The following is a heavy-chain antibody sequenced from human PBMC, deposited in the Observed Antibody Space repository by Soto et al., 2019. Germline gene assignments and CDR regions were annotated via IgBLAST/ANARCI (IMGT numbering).Heavy chain of an antibody. Sequence: QEQLVQSGAEVKKPGASVTISCKASGDTFSRHYIHWVRQAPGQGLEWMGVINPTGASTSYAQKIQGSVTVTTDTSTSTTSMQRRSLISEDTAVYFSAMDYRAYERHHRFDTWGQGTMVTVSS. CDR3: AMDYRAYERHHRFDT. CDR2: INPTGAST. J-gene: IGHJ3*02. D-gene: IGHD5-12*01. V-gene: IGHV1-46*03. CDR1: GDTFSRHY.